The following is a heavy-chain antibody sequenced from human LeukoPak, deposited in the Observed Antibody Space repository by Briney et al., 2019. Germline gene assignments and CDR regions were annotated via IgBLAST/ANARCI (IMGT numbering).Heavy chain of an antibody. D-gene: IGHD5-24*01. J-gene: IGHJ4*02. CDR2: IYYSGST. CDR1: GGPISSYY. V-gene: IGHV4-59*08. Sequence: SETLSLTCTVSGGPISSYYWSWIRQPPGKGLEWIGYIYYSGSTNYNPSLKSRVTISVDTSKNQFSLKLSSVTAADTAVYYCARLTRDGYPLVDYWGQGTLVTVSS. CDR3: ARLTRDGYPLVDY.